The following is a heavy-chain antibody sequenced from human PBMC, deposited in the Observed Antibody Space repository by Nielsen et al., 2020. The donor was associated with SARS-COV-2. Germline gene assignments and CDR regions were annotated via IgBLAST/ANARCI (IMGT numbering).Heavy chain of an antibody. CDR1: GFIMRDFA. J-gene: IGHJ4*02. CDR2: TSFDGSRN. CDR3: ARGGGASYLRFDY. Sequence: GESLKISCAAPGFIMRDFAMHWVRQAPGKGLEWVALTSFDGSRNHYADSVRGRFIISRDNSQNILYLQMNSLRPEDTGAYHCARGGGASYLRFDYWGQGALVTVSS. D-gene: IGHD3-10*01. V-gene: IGHV3-30*03.